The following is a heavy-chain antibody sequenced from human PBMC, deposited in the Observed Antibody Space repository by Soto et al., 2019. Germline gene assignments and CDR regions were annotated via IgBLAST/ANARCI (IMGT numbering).Heavy chain of an antibody. V-gene: IGHV4-34*01. CDR2: INHSGST. CDR3: ARGWGRIFDY. D-gene: IGHD7-27*01. Sequence: SETLSLTCAVYGGSFSGYYWSWIRQPPGKGLEWIGEINHSGSTNYNPSLKSRVTISVDTSKNQFSLKLSSVTAADTAVYYCARGWGRIFDYWGQGTLVTVSS. J-gene: IGHJ4*02. CDR1: GGSFSGYY.